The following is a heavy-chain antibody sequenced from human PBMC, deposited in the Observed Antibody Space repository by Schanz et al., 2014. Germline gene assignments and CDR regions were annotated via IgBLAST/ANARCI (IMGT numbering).Heavy chain of an antibody. Sequence: VQLVESGGGLAQPGESVRIICEASGFTFSSYAMSWVRQAPGKGLEWMGVINPSGGSTIYAQKFQGRVTMTRDTSTSTVYMELSSLRSEDTAVYYCARGTRVRTTDFWSGLYYFDYWGQGTLVTVSS. CDR1: GFTFSSYA. CDR2: INPSGGST. CDR3: ARGTRVRTTDFWSGLYYFDY. V-gene: IGHV1-46*01. D-gene: IGHD3-3*01. J-gene: IGHJ4*02.